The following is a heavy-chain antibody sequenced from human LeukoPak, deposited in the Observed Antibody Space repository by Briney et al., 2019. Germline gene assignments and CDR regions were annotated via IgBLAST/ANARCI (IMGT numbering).Heavy chain of an antibody. CDR3: ARFTSAAAGRPFDY. CDR2: INPNSGGT. CDR1: GYTFTGYY. D-gene: IGHD6-13*01. V-gene: IGHV1-2*06. Sequence: ASVKVSCKASGYTFTGYYMYWVRQAPGQGLEWMGRINPNSGGTNYAQKFQGRVTMTRDTSISTAYMELSRLRSDDTAVYYCARFTSAAAGRPFDYWGQGTLVTVSS. J-gene: IGHJ4*02.